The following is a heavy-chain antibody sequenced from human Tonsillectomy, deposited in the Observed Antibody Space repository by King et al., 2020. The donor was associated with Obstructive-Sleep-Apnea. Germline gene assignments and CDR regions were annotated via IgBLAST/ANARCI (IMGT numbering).Heavy chain of an antibody. V-gene: IGHV4-34*01. CDR2: INHIGST. CDR3: ARGPPTGSDY. Sequence: VQLQQWGAGLLKPSETLSLTCAVYGGSFSGFYWSWIRQPPGKGLEWIGEINHIGSTNYNPSLKSRVIISVDTSKNQFSLNLNSVTAADTAVYYCARGPPTGSDYWGQGTLVTVSS. D-gene: IGHD1-26*01. CDR1: GGSFSGFY. J-gene: IGHJ4*02.